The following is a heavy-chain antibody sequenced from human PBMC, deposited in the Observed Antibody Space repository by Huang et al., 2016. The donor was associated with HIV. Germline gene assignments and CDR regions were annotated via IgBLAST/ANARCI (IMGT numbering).Heavy chain of an antibody. CDR2: IYYSCSP. CDR1: GGAISSGGYY. CDR3: GRFAYYSDSTISQYLQL. D-gene: IGHD3-22*01. Sequence: QVHLQESGPGLVKPSQTLSLTCTVSGGAISSGGYYWTWIRQPPGKGLEWLGYIYYSCSPDYNPSLKSRVTISVDTSKNQFSLKVISMTAADTAVYYCGRFAYYSDSTISQYLQLWGQGALVTVSS. J-gene: IGHJ1*01. V-gene: IGHV4-30-4*08.